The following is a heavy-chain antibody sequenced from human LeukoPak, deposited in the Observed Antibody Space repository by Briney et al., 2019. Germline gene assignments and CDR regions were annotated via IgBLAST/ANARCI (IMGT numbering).Heavy chain of an antibody. V-gene: IGHV4-34*01. J-gene: IGHJ1*01. D-gene: IGHD2-15*01. CDR1: GGSFSGYY. CDR2: INHSRST. CDR3: ARGRFGYCSGGSCYSGYFQH. Sequence: SETLSLTCAVYGGSFSGYYWSWIRQPPGKGLEWIGEINHSRSTNYNPSLKSRVTISVDTSKNQFSLKLSSVTAADTAVYYCARGRFGYCSGGSCYSGYFQHWGQGTLVTVSS.